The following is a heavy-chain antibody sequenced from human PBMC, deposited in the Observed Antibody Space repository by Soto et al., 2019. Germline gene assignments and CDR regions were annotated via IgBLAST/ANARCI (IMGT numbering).Heavy chain of an antibody. Sequence: EVQLVESGGGLVQPGGSLRLSCAASGFTFSSYWMSWVRQAPGKGLEWLANIKVDGSEKYYVDSVKGRFTISRDNAKNSLYLQMISLRVEDTAVYYCARDIVATIGGFDYWGLGALVSVSS. CDR1: GFTFSSYW. D-gene: IGHD5-12*01. V-gene: IGHV3-7*01. CDR3: ARDIVATIGGFDY. CDR2: IKVDGSEK. J-gene: IGHJ4*02.